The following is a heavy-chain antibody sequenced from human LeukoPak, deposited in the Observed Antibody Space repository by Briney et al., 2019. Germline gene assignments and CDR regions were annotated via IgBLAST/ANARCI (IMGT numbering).Heavy chain of an antibody. V-gene: IGHV3-30*18. CDR2: ISYDGSNK. Sequence: GGSLRLSCAASGFTFSNYGMHWVRQAPGKGLEWVAVISYDGSNKYYADSVKGRFTISRDNSKNTLYLQMNSLRAEDTAVYYCAKDRIVGATRGAFDIWGQGTMVTVSS. J-gene: IGHJ3*02. D-gene: IGHD1-26*01. CDR1: GFTFSNYG. CDR3: AKDRIVGATRGAFDI.